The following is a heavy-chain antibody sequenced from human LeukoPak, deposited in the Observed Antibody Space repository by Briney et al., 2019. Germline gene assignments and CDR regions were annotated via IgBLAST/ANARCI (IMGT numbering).Heavy chain of an antibody. Sequence: GGSLRLSCVASGFTLSGYWMSWVRQLPGRGLEWVANIKQDAGEIRYVDSVKGRFTISRDNAKNSVYLQMNSLRAEDTGVYYCARLGSSWDFFDIWGQGTLVTVS. CDR2: IKQDAGEI. CDR1: GFTLSGYW. CDR3: ARLGSSWDFFDI. V-gene: IGHV3-7*01. J-gene: IGHJ1*01. D-gene: IGHD6-13*01.